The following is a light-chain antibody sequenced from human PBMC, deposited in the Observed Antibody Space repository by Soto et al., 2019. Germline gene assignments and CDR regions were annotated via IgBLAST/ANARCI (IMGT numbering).Light chain of an antibody. CDR3: CSYAGSSTFV. CDR2: EGI. J-gene: IGLJ3*02. Sequence: QSALTQPASVSGSPGQSITISCTGTSSDLGSYNLVTWYQHHPGKAPKLIIFEGIKRPSGVANRFSGSKSGNTASLTISGLQAEDEADYYCCSYAGSSTFVFGGGTKVTVL. V-gene: IGLV2-23*03. CDR1: SSDLGSYNL.